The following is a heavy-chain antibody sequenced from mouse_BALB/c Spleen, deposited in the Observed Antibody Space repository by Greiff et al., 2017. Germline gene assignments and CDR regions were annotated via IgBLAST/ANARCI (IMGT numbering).Heavy chain of an antibody. CDR2: IYPSDSYT. Sequence: VQLQQPGAELVRPGASVKLSCKASGYTFTSYWINWVKQRPGQGLEWIGNIYPSDSYTNYNQKFKDKATLTVDKSSSTAYMQLSSPTSEDSAVYYCTRSTMITTTGWFAYWGQGTLVTVSA. D-gene: IGHD2-4*01. CDR1: GYTFTSYW. CDR3: TRSTMITTTGWFAY. J-gene: IGHJ3*01. V-gene: IGHV1-69*02.